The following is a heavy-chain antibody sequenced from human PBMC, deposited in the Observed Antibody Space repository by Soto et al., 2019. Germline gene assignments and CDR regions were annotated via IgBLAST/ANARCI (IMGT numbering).Heavy chain of an antibody. CDR1: GQSFSGHS. CDR3: ARGSGIVALPGELEDVNYDF. J-gene: IGHJ4*02. CDR2: ISESGST. Sequence: QVQLQQWGAGLVKPSETLSLSCAVYGQSFSGHSWAWIRQPPGKGLEWIGEISESGSTYYNPSLKSRDTISTDTSQNQFSLKLNSVTAADTAAYFCARGSGIVALPGELEDVNYDFWGQGTLVNVSS. D-gene: IGHD1-1*01. V-gene: IGHV4-34*01.